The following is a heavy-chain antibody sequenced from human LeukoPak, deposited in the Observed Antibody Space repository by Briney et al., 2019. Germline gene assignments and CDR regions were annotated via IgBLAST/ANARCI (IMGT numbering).Heavy chain of an antibody. CDR2: IYPGDSDT. CDR3: ARQDGLIAVTGNDY. V-gene: IGHV5-51*01. J-gene: IGHJ4*02. CDR1: GYRFTTSW. D-gene: IGHD6-19*01. Sequence: GESLKISCEGSGYRFTTSWIGWVRQMPGKGLEWMGIIYPGDSDTRYSPSFQGQVTVSADKSISTAYLQWSSLKASDTAMYYCARQDGLIAVTGNDYWGQGTLVTVSS.